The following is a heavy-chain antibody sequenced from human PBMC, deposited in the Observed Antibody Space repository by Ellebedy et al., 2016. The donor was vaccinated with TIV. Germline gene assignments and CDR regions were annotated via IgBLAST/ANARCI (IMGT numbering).Heavy chain of an antibody. J-gene: IGHJ2*01. D-gene: IGHD2-15*01. CDR1: GFTFSSYA. Sequence: GGSLRLSXAASGFTFSSYAMSWVRQAPGKGLEWVSAISGSGGSTYYADSVKGRFTISRDNSKNTLYLQMNSLRAEDTAVYYCAKEHCSGGSCYVWYFDLWGRGTLVTVSS. CDR2: ISGSGGST. CDR3: AKEHCSGGSCYVWYFDL. V-gene: IGHV3-23*01.